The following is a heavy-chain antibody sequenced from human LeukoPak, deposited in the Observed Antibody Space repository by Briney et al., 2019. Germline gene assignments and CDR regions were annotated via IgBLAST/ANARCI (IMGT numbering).Heavy chain of an antibody. CDR2: MHYSGSS. Sequence: SETLSLTCTVSGGXISSYYWSWVRQPPGKGLEWIGYMHYSGSSNYNPSLKSRLTMSVDTSKNQFSLKLISVTAADTAVYYCARRITSNCFDPWGQGTLVTVSS. CDR3: ARRITSNCFDP. J-gene: IGHJ5*02. D-gene: IGHD3-10*01. V-gene: IGHV4-59*01. CDR1: GGXISSYY.